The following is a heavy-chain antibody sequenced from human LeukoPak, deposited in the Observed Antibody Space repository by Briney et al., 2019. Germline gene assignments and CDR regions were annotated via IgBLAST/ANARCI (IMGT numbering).Heavy chain of an antibody. Sequence: PGGSLRLSCAASGFSLSNYWMSWVRQAPGKGLEWVANIDQDGSENYYVDSVKGRFTISRDNARNSLYLQMNSLRAEDTAVYYCARDKIVGATHFDYWGQGTLVTVSS. CDR1: GFSLSNYW. CDR3: ARDKIVGATHFDY. J-gene: IGHJ4*02. V-gene: IGHV3-7*01. D-gene: IGHD1-26*01. CDR2: IDQDGSEN.